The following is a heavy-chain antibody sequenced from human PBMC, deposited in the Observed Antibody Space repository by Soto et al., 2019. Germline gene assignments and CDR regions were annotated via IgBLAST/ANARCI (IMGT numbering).Heavy chain of an antibody. V-gene: IGHV3-23*01. J-gene: IGHJ3*02. Sequence: EVQLLQSGGGLVQPGGSLRLSCDASGLTYSTCAMSWVRQAPGKGLEWVSGITASGGNTYYADSVKGRFTVSRDNSKNTLFLRMDCLSAEDTAVYYCACLYDTSGLYLHRFAFHIWGRGTMLTVSS. CDR2: ITASGGNT. CDR1: GLTYSTCA. CDR3: ACLYDTSGLYLHRFAFHI. D-gene: IGHD3-22*01.